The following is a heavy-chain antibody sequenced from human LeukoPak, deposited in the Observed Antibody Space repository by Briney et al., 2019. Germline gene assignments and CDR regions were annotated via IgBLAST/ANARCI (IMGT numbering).Heavy chain of an antibody. Sequence: PSETLSLTCTVSGGSISSGGYYWSWIRQHPGKGLEWIGYIYYSGSTYYNPSLKSRVTISVDTSKNQFSLELSSVTAADTAVYYCARDRGGVPSPPSYFDYWGQGTLVTVSS. D-gene: IGHD3-10*01. J-gene: IGHJ4*02. V-gene: IGHV4-31*03. CDR2: IYYSGST. CDR3: ARDRGGVPSPPSYFDY. CDR1: GGSISSGGYY.